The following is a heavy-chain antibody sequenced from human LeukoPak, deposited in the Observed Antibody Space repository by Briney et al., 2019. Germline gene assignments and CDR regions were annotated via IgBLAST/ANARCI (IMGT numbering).Heavy chain of an antibody. CDR2: INPGGGTT. D-gene: IGHD6-13*01. J-gene: IGHJ4*02. CDR1: GYTFTSYY. CDR3: ARGYSSSVHY. V-gene: IGHV1-46*01. Sequence: APVKVSCKASGYTFTSYYIHWVRQAPGQGLEWMGIINPGGGTTSSPQKFQGRVTMTRDTSTSTVYLELSSLRSEDTAVYYCARGYSSSVHYWGQGTLVTVSS.